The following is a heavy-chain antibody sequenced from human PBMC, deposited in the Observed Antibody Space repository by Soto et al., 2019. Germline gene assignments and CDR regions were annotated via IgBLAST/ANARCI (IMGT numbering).Heavy chain of an antibody. CDR3: AKDRGQVKAYDY. J-gene: IGHJ4*02. CDR1: GFTFRNYV. D-gene: IGHD3-10*01. CDR2: VYHGSGGT. Sequence: GGSLRLSCAASGFTFRNYVMGWVRQAPGKGLEWVSTVYHGSGGTYYADSVKGRFTSSRDNSKDTLYLQLNSLRAEDTAVYYCAKDRGQVKAYDYWGQGTLVTVSS. V-gene: IGHV3-23*01.